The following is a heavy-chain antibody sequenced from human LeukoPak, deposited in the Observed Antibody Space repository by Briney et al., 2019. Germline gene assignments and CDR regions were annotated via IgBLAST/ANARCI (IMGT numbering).Heavy chain of an antibody. D-gene: IGHD6-25*01. J-gene: IGHJ6*03. CDR1: GFTFSSYS. CDR3: ARFAAGGSYYYYMGV. Sequence: KAGGSLRLSCAASGFTFSSYSMNWVRQAPGKGLEWVSSISCSSSYIYYADSVKGRFTISRDNAKNSLYLQMNSLRADDTAVYYCARFAAGGSYYYYMGVWGKGTTVTVSS. V-gene: IGHV3-21*01. CDR2: ISCSSSYI.